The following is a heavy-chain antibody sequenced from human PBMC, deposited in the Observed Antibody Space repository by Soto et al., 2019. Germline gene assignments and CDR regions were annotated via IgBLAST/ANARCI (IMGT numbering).Heavy chain of an antibody. CDR1: GDSVSSNSAA. Sequence: SQTLSLTCAISGDSVSSNSAAWNWIRQFPSRGLEWLGRTYYRSKWYNDYAVSVKSRVTINPDTSKNQFSLQLNSVTPEDTAVYYCARDGYSSGWYGISSQIWGQGTLVTVSS. CDR2: TYYRSKWYN. CDR3: ARDGYSSGWYGISSQI. V-gene: IGHV6-1*01. D-gene: IGHD6-19*01. J-gene: IGHJ4*02.